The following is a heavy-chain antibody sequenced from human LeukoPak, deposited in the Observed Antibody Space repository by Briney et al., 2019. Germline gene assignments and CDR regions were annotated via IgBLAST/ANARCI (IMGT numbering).Heavy chain of an antibody. D-gene: IGHD1-26*01. J-gene: IGHJ3*02. CDR1: GYTFTSYD. Sequence: ASVKVSCKASGYTFTSYDINWVRQATGQGLEWMGWMNPNSGNTGYAQKFQGRITMTRDMSTSTVYMELSSLRSEDTAVYYCARDPSRVGNDAFDIWGQGTMVTVSS. CDR3: ARDPSRVGNDAFDI. V-gene: IGHV1-8*01. CDR2: MNPNSGNT.